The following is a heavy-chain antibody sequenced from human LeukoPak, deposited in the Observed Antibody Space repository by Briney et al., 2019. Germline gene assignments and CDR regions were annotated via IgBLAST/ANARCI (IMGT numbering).Heavy chain of an antibody. V-gene: IGHV3-53*01. CDR2: IYSGGST. J-gene: IGHJ6*03. D-gene: IGHD2-2*01. Sequence: GGSLRLSCAASGFIVSSNYMSWVRQAPGKGLEWVSVIYSGGSTYYADSVKGRFTISRDNSKNMLYLQMNSLRAEDTAVYYCACGSTHLYYYYMDVWGKGTTVTVSS. CDR3: ACGSTHLYYYYMDV. CDR1: GFIVSSNY.